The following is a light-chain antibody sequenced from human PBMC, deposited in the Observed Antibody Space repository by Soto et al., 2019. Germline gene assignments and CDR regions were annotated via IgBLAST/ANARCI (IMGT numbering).Light chain of an antibody. Sequence: RVMTQSPVSLSVSPGERVTLSCRASQPISNNLAWYQQKPGQAPRLLIFDASTRATGIPARFSGSGSGTEFTLIISGLQPDDSATYYCQQYTNTNNPWMFGQGTKVEI. V-gene: IGKV3-15*01. CDR1: QPISNN. CDR2: DAS. J-gene: IGKJ1*01. CDR3: QQYTNTNNPWM.